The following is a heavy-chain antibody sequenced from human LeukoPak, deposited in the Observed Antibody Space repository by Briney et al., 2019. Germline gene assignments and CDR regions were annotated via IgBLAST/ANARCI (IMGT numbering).Heavy chain of an antibody. CDR2: IDPYSGGA. V-gene: IGHV1-2*02. Sequence: ASVKVSCKASGYTFTGHHMRWVRQAPGQGLEWMGWIDPYSGGASYAQKFQGRVTMTRDTSISTAYMELSSLRSDDTAVYYCARSATGPDVWGQGTTVTVSS. CDR1: GYTFTGHH. CDR3: ARSATGPDV. J-gene: IGHJ6*02.